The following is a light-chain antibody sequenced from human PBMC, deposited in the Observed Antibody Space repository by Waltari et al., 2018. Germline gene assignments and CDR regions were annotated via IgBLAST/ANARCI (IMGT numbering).Light chain of an antibody. V-gene: IGKV1D-12*01. Sequence: DMQMTQSPSYVSASVGDRVTITCRASKDIHTWLAWYQQKPGKAPKLLIYGASSLQSGVPSRCSGSGSGTDFTLVISSLQPEDFATYYCQQANSFPLAFGQGTKVEMK. J-gene: IGKJ1*01. CDR2: GAS. CDR3: QQANSFPLA. CDR1: KDIHTW.